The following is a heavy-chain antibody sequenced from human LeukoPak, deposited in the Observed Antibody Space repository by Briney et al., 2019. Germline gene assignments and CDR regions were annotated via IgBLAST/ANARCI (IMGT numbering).Heavy chain of an antibody. CDR1: GGSISSSSYY. Sequence: SETLSLTCTVSGGSISSSSYYWGWIRQPPGKGLEWIGSIYYSGSTYYNPSLKSRVTISVDTSKNQFSLKLSSVTAADTAVYYCAGTFGYSSSWYVGAFDIWGQGTMVTVSS. V-gene: IGHV4-39*01. J-gene: IGHJ3*02. CDR2: IYYSGST. D-gene: IGHD6-13*01. CDR3: AGTFGYSSSWYVGAFDI.